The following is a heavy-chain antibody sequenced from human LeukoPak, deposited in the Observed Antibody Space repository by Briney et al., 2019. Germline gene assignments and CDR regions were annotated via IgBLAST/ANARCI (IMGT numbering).Heavy chain of an antibody. CDR3: ARDRLEYYRGYYFDY. Sequence: PGGSLRLSCAASGFTFSSYAMSWVRQAPGKGLEWVSAISGSGGSTYYADSVKGRFTISRDNSKNTLYLQMNSLRAEDTAVYYCARDRLEYYRGYYFDYWGQGTLVTVSS. V-gene: IGHV3-23*01. CDR1: GFTFSSYA. CDR2: ISGSGGST. D-gene: IGHD3-10*01. J-gene: IGHJ4*02.